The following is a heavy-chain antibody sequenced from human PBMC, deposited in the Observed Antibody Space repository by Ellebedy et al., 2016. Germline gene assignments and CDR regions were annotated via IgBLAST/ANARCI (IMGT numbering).Heavy chain of an antibody. Sequence: GESLKISCSAAGFNLNTIAMHWVRQAPGKGLEYVSSINDNGLRTHYADSVKGRFTISRDKNTLYLQMSSLRAEDTALYYCVKDRAGSYAFYIWGQGKMVTVSS. CDR1: GFNLNTIA. D-gene: IGHD3-10*01. CDR3: VKDRAGSYAFYI. CDR2: INDNGLRT. V-gene: IGHV3-64D*06. J-gene: IGHJ3*02.